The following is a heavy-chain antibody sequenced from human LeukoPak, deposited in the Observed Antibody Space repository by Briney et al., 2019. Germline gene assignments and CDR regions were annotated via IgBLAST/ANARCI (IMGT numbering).Heavy chain of an antibody. CDR3: ARDRREGDCSGGSCYSGSKGMDV. D-gene: IGHD2-15*01. V-gene: IGHV4-59*12. CDR1: GGSISSYY. CDR2: IYYSGST. Sequence: SETLSLTCTVSGGSISSYYWSWIRQPPGKGLEWIGYIYYSGSTNYNPSLKSRVTISVDTSKNQFSLKLSSVTAADTAVYYCARDRREGDCSGGSCYSGSKGMDVWGQGTTVTVSS. J-gene: IGHJ6*02.